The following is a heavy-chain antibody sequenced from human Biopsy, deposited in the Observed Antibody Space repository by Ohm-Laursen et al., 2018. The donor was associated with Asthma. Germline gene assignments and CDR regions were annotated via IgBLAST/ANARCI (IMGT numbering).Heavy chain of an antibody. J-gene: IGHJ4*02. CDR1: GFTFGDYW. CDR2: ISWNSATI. Sequence: SLRLSCAASGFTFGDYWMSWVRQVPGKGLEWVPGISWNSATIGYADSVEGRFTISRDNAKNSVFLHMDSLRPEDTAFYYCAKVRSDWVITESFDYWGQGVLVTVSS. CDR3: AKVRSDWVITESFDY. V-gene: IGHV3-9*01. D-gene: IGHD3-22*01.